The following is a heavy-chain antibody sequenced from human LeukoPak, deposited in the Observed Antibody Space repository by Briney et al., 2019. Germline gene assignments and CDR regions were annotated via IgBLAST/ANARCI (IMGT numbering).Heavy chain of an antibody. V-gene: IGHV3-15*01. CDR1: GFTFKNAW. D-gene: IGHD4-11*01. CDR2: IKSKTDGGTT. Sequence: PGGSPRLSCAASGFTFKNAWMTWVRQAPGKALEWVGRIKSKTDGGTTDYAAPVTDRFSISRDDSKGMLFLQMNSLRTEDTALYYCTTYSHYYDYWGQGTQVTVSS. J-gene: IGHJ4*02. CDR3: TTYSHYYDY.